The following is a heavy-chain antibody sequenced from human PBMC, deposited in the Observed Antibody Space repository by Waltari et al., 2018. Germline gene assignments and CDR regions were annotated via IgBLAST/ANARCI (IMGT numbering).Heavy chain of an antibody. J-gene: IGHJ5*02. CDR3: ARRLHTGWFDP. CDR2: IYYSGGT. Sequence: QVQLQESGPGLVKPSETLSLTCTVSGGSISSHYWSWIRQPPGKGLEWIGYIYYSGGTNDNPTLKSRVTISVDTSKNQFSLKLSSVTAADTAVYYCARRLHTGWFDPWGQGTLVTVSS. CDR1: GGSISSHY. D-gene: IGHD6-25*01. V-gene: IGHV4-59*11.